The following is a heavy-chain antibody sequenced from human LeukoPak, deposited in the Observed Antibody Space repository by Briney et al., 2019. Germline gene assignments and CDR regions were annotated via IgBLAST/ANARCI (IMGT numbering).Heavy chain of an antibody. V-gene: IGHV5-51*01. CDR3: ARHWRCGSSVCYGFVDY. D-gene: IGHD5-18*01. J-gene: IGHJ4*02. Sequence: GESLKISCKGPGYIFTSYWIGWVRQMPGKGLEWMGIIYPDDSDTRYSPSFQGQVTISADKSINTAYLQWSSLKASDTALYYCARHWRCGSSVCYGFVDYWGQGTLVTVSS. CDR2: IYPDDSDT. CDR1: GYIFTSYW.